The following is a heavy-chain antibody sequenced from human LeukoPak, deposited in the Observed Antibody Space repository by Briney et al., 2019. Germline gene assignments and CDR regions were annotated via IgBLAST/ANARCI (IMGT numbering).Heavy chain of an antibody. D-gene: IGHD4-23*01. CDR1: GFTFSSYG. J-gene: IGHJ4*02. V-gene: IGHV3-30*03. CDR2: ISYDGSNK. CDR3: ARRAGGYSHAYDY. Sequence: PGRSLRLSCAASGFTFSSYGIHWVRQAPGKGLEWVAVISYDGSNKYYADSVKGRFTISRDNSKNTLYLQMNSLRAEDTAVYYCARRAGGYSHAYDYWGQGALVTVSS.